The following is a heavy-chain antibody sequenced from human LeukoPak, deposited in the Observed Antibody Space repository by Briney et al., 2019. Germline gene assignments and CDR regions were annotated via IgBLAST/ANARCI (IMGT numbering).Heavy chain of an antibody. Sequence: ASETLSLTCAVYGGSFSGYYWSWIRQPPGKGLEWVSAISGSGGSTYYADSVKGRFTISRDNSKNTLYLQMNSLRAEDTAVYYCAKGPEEDAFDIWGQGTMVTVSS. CDR2: ISGSGGST. V-gene: IGHV3-23*01. CDR3: AKGPEEDAFDI. CDR1: GGSFSGYY. J-gene: IGHJ3*02.